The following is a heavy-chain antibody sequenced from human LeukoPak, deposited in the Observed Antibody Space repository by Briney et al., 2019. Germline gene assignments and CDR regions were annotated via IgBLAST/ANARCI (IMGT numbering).Heavy chain of an antibody. V-gene: IGHV3-33*01. Sequence: TGGSLSLSCAASGFTFSSYGMHWVRQAPGKGLEWVAVIWYDGSNKYYADSVKGRFTISRDNSKNTLYLQMNSLRAEDTAVYYCARTEDYGDFGFDYWGQGTLVTVSS. CDR2: IWYDGSNK. CDR3: ARTEDYGDFGFDY. J-gene: IGHJ4*02. D-gene: IGHD4-17*01. CDR1: GFTFSSYG.